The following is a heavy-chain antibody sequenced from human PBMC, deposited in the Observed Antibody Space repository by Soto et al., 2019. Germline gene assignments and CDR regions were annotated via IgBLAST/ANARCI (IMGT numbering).Heavy chain of an antibody. J-gene: IGHJ4*02. CDR3: ARGPPLYYYDSSGYWVPFDY. V-gene: IGHV3-33*01. CDR1: GFTFSNFG. Sequence: GGSLRLSCEASGFTFSNFGMNWVRQAPGKGLEWVARVWYDGSSKYYVDSVKGRFTISRDNSKETVYLQMNSLRAEDTAVYYCARGPPLYYYDSSGYWVPFDYWGQGTLVTVSS. D-gene: IGHD3-22*01. CDR2: VWYDGSSK.